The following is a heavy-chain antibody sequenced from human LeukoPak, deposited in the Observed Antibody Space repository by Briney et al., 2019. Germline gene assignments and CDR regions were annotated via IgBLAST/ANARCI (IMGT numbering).Heavy chain of an antibody. Sequence: GGSLRLSCAASGFTFNSHAMSCVRQAPGKGLEWVSAISGSGGSTYYADSVKGRFTISRDNSKNTLYLQMNGLRAEDTAVYYCAKDGGYCSGGSCYYYYGLDVWGQGTTVTVSS. V-gene: IGHV3-23*01. D-gene: IGHD2-15*01. CDR1: GFTFNSHA. CDR3: AKDGGYCSGGSCYYYYGLDV. CDR2: ISGSGGST. J-gene: IGHJ6*02.